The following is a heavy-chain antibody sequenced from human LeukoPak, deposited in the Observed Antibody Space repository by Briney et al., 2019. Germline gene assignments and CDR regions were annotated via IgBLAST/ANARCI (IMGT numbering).Heavy chain of an antibody. CDR1: GYTFTSYY. D-gene: IGHD6-19*01. J-gene: IGHJ4*02. CDR2: INPSGGST. V-gene: IGHV1-46*01. Sequence: ASVKVSCKASGYTFTSYYMHWVRQAPGQGLEWMGIINPSGGSTSYAQKFQGRVTMTRDTSTSSVYMELSSLRSEDTAVYYCAREEQWLVHDYWGQGTLVTVSS. CDR3: AREEQWLVHDY.